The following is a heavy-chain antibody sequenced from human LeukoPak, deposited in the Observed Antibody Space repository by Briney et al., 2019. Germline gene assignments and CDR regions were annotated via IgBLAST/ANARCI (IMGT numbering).Heavy chain of an antibody. J-gene: IGHJ4*02. V-gene: IGHV1-24*01. Sequence: ASVKVSCKASGGTFSSYAISWVRQAPGKGLEWMGGFDPEDGETVYAQKFQGRVTMTEDTSTDTAYMELSSLRSEDTAVYYCATRHSSSWYNYWGQGTLVTVSS. CDR1: GGTFSSYA. D-gene: IGHD6-13*01. CDR2: FDPEDGET. CDR3: ATRHSSSWYNY.